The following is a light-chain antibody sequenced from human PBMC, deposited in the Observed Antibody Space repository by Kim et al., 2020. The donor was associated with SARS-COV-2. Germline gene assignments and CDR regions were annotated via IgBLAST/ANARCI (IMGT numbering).Light chain of an antibody. CDR3: SSYTSSSTYVV. J-gene: IGLJ2*01. V-gene: IGLV2-14*01. CDR2: DVS. CDR1: SSDVGGYNY. Sequence: QSALTQPASVSGSPGQSITISCTGTSSDVGGYNYVSWYQQHPGKAPKLMIYDVSKRPSGVSNCFSGSKSGNTASLTISGLQAEDEADYYCSSYTSSSTYVVFGGGTQLTVL.